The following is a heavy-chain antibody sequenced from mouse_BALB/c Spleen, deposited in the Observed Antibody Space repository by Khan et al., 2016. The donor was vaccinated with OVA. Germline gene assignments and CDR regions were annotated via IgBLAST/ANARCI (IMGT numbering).Heavy chain of an antibody. V-gene: IGHV9-3-1*01. CDR2: INTYTGQP. J-gene: IGHJ1*01. Sequence: QIQLVQSGPELKKPGETVKISCTASGYTFTNYGMNWVKQAPGKGLKWMGWINTYTGQPTYPDEFKGRFAFSLETSASTSYLQINNLNNEDTATYCCARSNSYWYFDVWGAGTTLIVSS. CDR3: ARSNSYWYFDV. CDR1: GYTFTNYG. D-gene: IGHD4-1*02.